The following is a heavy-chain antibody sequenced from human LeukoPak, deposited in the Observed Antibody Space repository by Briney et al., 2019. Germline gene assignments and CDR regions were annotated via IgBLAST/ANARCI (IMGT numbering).Heavy chain of an antibody. CDR1: GFTFSSYA. V-gene: IGHV3-23*01. Sequence: GGSLRLSCAASGFTFSSYAMTWVRQAPGKGLEWVSTISDSGTRTNYADSAKGRFTISRDNSMNTLYLQMNSLRADDTAVYYCASDYFLDYWGQGTLVTVSS. CDR2: ISDSGTRT. D-gene: IGHD6-25*01. J-gene: IGHJ4*02. CDR3: ASDYFLDY.